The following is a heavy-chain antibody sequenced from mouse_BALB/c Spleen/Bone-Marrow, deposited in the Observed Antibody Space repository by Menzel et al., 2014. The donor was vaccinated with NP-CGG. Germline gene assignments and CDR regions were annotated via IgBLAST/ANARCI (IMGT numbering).Heavy chain of an antibody. V-gene: IGHV1S81*02. CDR1: GYTFTSHY. Sequence: QVQLQQSGAELVKPGTSVKLSCKASGYTFTSHYIYWVKQRPGQGLKWIGEINPNNGGTNFNEKFKSKATLTVDKSSSTAYMQLSSLTSEDSAVYYCTRLSLLRGYFDYWGQGTPRTASS. CDR3: TRLSLLRGYFDY. D-gene: IGHD1-2*01. J-gene: IGHJ2*01. CDR2: INPNNGGT.